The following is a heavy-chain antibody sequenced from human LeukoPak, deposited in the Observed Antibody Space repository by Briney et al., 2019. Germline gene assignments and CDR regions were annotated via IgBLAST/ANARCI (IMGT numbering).Heavy chain of an antibody. V-gene: IGHV3-30*02. CDR1: GFTFSSYG. Sequence: GGSLRLSCAASGFTFSSYGMHWVRQAPGKGLEWVAFIRYDGSNKYYADSVKGRFTISRDNSKNTLYLQMNSLRAEDTAVYYCAKDQGCSSTSCYHYYYYYYMDVWGKGTTVTVSS. J-gene: IGHJ6*03. CDR3: AKDQGCSSTSCYHYYYYYYMDV. CDR2: IRYDGSNK. D-gene: IGHD2-2*01.